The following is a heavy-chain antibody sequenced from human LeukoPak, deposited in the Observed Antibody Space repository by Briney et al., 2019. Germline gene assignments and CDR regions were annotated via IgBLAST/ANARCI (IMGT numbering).Heavy chain of an antibody. J-gene: IGHJ4*02. V-gene: IGHV3-30*18. Sequence: GGSLRLSCAVSGFTFSSYGMHWVRQAPGKGLEWVAGISYDGSNKYYADSVKGRFTISRDNSKNTLYLQMNSLRAEDTAVYYCAKDSRSQRYSSSWSLVDYWGQGTLVTVSS. CDR1: GFTFSSYG. CDR2: ISYDGSNK. CDR3: AKDSRSQRYSSSWSLVDY. D-gene: IGHD6-13*01.